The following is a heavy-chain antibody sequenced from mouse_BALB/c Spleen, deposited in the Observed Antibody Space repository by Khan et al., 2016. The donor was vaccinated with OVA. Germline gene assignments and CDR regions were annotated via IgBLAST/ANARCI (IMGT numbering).Heavy chain of an antibody. CDR1: GFTFSSYS. J-gene: IGHJ3*01. CDR2: ISSDGDYT. V-gene: IGHV5-6*01. Sequence: EVQLQESGGDLVKPGGSLKLSCAASGFTFSSYSMSWVRQTPDKRLEWVATISSDGDYTYFPDSVKGRFTISRDNAKNTLYLQMSSLKSEDTAMYYCASHLAGSFAYWGQGTFVTVSS. D-gene: IGHD1-1*01. CDR3: ASHLAGSFAY.